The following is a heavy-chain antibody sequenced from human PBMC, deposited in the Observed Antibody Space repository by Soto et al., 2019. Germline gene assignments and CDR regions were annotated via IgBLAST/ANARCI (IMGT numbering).Heavy chain of an antibody. J-gene: IGHJ5*02. D-gene: IGHD1-20*01. V-gene: IGHV3-7*03. CDR3: ARGPRITGYNWFDP. CDR1: GFTFSSYW. Sequence: GGSLRLSCAASGFTFSSYWMSWVRQAPGKGLEWVANIKQDGSEKYYVDSVKGRFTISRDNAKNSLYLQMNSLRAEDTAVYYCARGPRITGYNWFDPWGQGTLVTSPQ. CDR2: IKQDGSEK.